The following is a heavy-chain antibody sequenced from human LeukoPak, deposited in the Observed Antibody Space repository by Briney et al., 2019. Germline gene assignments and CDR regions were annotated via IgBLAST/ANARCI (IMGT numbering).Heavy chain of an antibody. CDR1: GYTFTRYA. CDR3: ARNTLGATDFDY. J-gene: IGHJ4*02. D-gene: IGHD1-26*01. CDR2: INAGNGEI. V-gene: IGHV1-3*01. Sequence: ASVTVSFTASGYTFTRYAIHWVRQAPGQRLEWMGWINAGNGEIKYSQNLQDRVTITRDTSVSTAYMELTSLRFEDTAVYYCARNTLGATDFDYWGQGTLVTVSS.